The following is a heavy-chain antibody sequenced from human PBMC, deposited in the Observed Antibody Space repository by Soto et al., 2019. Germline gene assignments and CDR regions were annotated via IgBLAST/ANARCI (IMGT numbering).Heavy chain of an antibody. CDR3: AKIRWTISLQEEDAI. CDR1: GGTFGSYA. D-gene: IGHD2-15*01. V-gene: IGHV1-69*06. J-gene: IGHJ4*02. CDR2: VIPIFGTP. Sequence: QVQLVQSGAEVKKPGSSVKVSCKSSGGTFGSYAISWVRQAHGQGLEWMGGVIPIFGTPHYAQKFHGRVTITADIPTSTDYLELSSLKSADTAVYYCAKIRWTISLQEEDAIWGQGTLVTVSS.